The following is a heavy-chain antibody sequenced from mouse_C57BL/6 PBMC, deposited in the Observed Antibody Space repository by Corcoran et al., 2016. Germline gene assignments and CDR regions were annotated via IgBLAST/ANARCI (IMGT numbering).Heavy chain of an antibody. J-gene: IGHJ4*01. CDR2: INTYSGVP. Sequence: QIQLVQSGPELKQPGETVKISCKASGYSFTTYGMSWVKQAPGKGLKWMGWINTYSGVPTYADDFKGRFAFSLETSASTDYLQINNLKNEDTATYFCVRAYYSNGDAMDYWGQGTSVTVSS. D-gene: IGHD2-5*01. CDR1: GYSFTTYG. V-gene: IGHV9-3*01. CDR3: VRAYYSNGDAMDY.